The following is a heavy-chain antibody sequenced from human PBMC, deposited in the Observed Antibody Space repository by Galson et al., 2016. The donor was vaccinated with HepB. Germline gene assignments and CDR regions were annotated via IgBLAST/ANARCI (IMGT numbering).Heavy chain of an antibody. J-gene: IGHJ4*02. CDR1: GGSFSGYY. D-gene: IGHD2-2*01. V-gene: IGHV4-34*01. CDR3: ARDPFGVVVPAAEGG. CDR2: MNHRGST. Sequence: TLSLTCAVYGGSFSGYYWSWIRQSPGKGLEWIGEMNHRGSTNYNPSLKSRVTISGDTSKKQFSLKLSSVTAADTAVYYGARDPFGVVVPAAEGGWGQGTLVTVSS.